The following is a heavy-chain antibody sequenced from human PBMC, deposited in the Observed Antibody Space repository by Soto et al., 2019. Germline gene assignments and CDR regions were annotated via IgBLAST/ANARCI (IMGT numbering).Heavy chain of an antibody. J-gene: IGHJ4*02. CDR2: IYYSGNT. V-gene: IGHV4-59*01. CDR3: AREYYDILTGYYKGLGYFDY. D-gene: IGHD3-9*01. CDR1: GGSISSYY. Sequence: QVQLQESGPGLVKPSETLSLTCTVSGGSISSYYWSWIRQPPGKGLEWIGYIYYSGNTNYNPSLKSRVTSSVDTSKNQFSLKLSSVTAADTAVYYCAREYYDILTGYYKGLGYFDYWGQGTLVTVSS.